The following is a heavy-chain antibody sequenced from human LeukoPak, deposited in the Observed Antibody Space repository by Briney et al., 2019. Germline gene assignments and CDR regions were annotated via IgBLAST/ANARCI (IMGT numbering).Heavy chain of an antibody. CDR3: ARGPFGNRFGEPWFDP. J-gene: IGHJ5*02. Sequence: PSETLSLTCTVSGYSISRGYYWGWLRPPPGKGLEWIGNIYHSGSTYFNPSLKSRVTISVDTSKNQFSLKLTSVTAADTAVYYCARGPFGNRFGEPWFDPWGQGTLVTASS. CDR2: IYHSGST. D-gene: IGHD3-10*01. V-gene: IGHV4-38-2*02. CDR1: GYSISRGYY.